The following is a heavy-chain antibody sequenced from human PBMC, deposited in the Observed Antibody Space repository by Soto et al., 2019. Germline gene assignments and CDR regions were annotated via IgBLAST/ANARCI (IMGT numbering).Heavy chain of an antibody. CDR3: ARGGRISGVS. Sequence: ASVKVSCKASGYTFTSYAMHWVRQAPGQRLEWMGWINAGNGNTKYSQKFQGRVTMTRNTSISTAYMELSSLRSEDTAVYYCARGGRISGVSWGQGTLVTVSS. CDR2: INAGNGNT. J-gene: IGHJ5*02. V-gene: IGHV1-3*01. D-gene: IGHD1-26*01. CDR1: GYTFTSYA.